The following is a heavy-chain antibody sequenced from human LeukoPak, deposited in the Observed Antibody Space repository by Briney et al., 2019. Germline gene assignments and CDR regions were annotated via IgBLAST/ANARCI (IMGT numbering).Heavy chain of an antibody. Sequence: RGSLRLSCVASGFTFSNAWTNWVRQAPGKGLEWVGRIQSKTDGGTSDYGAPVKGRFTISRDDSKNTLYLQMNSLKTEDTAVYYCTTAPKWETQGTDYWGQGTLVTISS. V-gene: IGHV3-15*01. D-gene: IGHD1-26*01. J-gene: IGHJ4*02. CDR2: IQSKTDGGTS. CDR1: GFTFSNAW. CDR3: TTAPKWETQGTDY.